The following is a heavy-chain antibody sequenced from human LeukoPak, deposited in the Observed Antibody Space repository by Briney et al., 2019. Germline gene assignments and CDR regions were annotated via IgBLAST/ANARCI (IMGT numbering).Heavy chain of an antibody. J-gene: IGHJ3*02. CDR3: ARTPGRFDAFDI. CDR2: INSDGSST. CDR1: GFTFSSYW. D-gene: IGHD2-15*01. Sequence: GGSLRLSCAASGFTFSSYWMHWVRQAPGKGLVWVSRINSDGSSTSYADSVKGRFTISRDNAKNTLYLQMNSLRAEDTAVYYCARTPGRFDAFDIWGQGTMVTVSS. V-gene: IGHV3-74*01.